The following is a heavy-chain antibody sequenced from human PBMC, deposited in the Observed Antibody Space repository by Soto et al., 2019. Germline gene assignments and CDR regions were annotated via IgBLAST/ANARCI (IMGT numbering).Heavy chain of an antibody. V-gene: IGHV3-7*04. CDR1: GFTFSSNW. D-gene: IGHD2-2*01. CDR2: RRQDGSEK. J-gene: IGHJ4*02. Sequence: EVQLVESGGTLVQPGGSLRLSCVGSGFTFSSNWMTWVRQAPGKGLEWVGNRRQDGSEKNYVDSVKGRFTISRDNAKHSLYLQMNRLRAEDTAVYYCAREIVVARGASYFDYWGPGTLVTVSS. CDR3: AREIVVARGASYFDY.